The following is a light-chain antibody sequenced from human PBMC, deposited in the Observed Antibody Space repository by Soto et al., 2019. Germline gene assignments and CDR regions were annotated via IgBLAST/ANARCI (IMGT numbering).Light chain of an antibody. Sequence: DIQLTQSPSFLSASVGDRVTITCRASQGIASYLAWFPQQPGRAPQLLICAASALQSGVPSRFSGSGSRTEFTLTSNSLQPEDCATDDCQQLRRYPLTFGGETKVEIQ. J-gene: IGKJ4*01. CDR3: QQLRRYPLT. CDR2: AAS. CDR1: QGIASY. V-gene: IGKV1-9*01.